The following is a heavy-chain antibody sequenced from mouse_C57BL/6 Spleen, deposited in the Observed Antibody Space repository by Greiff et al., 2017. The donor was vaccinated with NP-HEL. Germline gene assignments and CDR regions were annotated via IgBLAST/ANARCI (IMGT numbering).Heavy chain of an antibody. CDR2: ISYSGST. J-gene: IGHJ4*01. V-gene: IGHV3-8*01. CDR3: ARSSNYVRNAMDY. Sequence: EVKLLESGPGLAKPSQTLSLTCSVTGYSITSDYWNWIRKFPGNELEYMGYISYSGSTYYNPSLKSRISITRDTSKNQYYLQLNSVTTEDTATYYCARSSNYVRNAMDYWGQGTSVTVSS. D-gene: IGHD2-5*01. CDR1: GYSITSDY.